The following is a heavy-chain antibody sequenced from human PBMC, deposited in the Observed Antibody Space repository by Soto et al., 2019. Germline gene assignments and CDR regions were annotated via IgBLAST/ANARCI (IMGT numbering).Heavy chain of an antibody. V-gene: IGHV1-2*04. D-gene: IGHD3-3*01. CDR1: GYTFTGYY. Sequence: RASVKVPCKASGYTFTGYYMHWVRQAPGQGLEWMGWINPNSGGTNYAQKFQGWVTMTRDTSISTAYMELSRLRSDDTAVYYCARAIFGVALYGMDVWGQGTTVTVSS. CDR2: INPNSGGT. CDR3: ARAIFGVALYGMDV. J-gene: IGHJ6*02.